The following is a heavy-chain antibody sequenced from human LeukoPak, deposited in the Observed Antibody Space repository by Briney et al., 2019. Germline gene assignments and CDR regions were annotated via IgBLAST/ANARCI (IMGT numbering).Heavy chain of an antibody. Sequence: PGGSLRLSCAASGFTFSSYWMSWVRQAPGKGLEWVANIKQDGSEKYYVDSVKGRFTISRDNAKNSLYLQMNSLRAEDTAVYYCAREGGYDSGRGFDYWGQGTLVTVSS. J-gene: IGHJ4*02. CDR3: AREGGYDSGRGFDY. CDR1: GFTFSSYW. CDR2: IKQDGSEK. D-gene: IGHD5-12*01. V-gene: IGHV3-7*01.